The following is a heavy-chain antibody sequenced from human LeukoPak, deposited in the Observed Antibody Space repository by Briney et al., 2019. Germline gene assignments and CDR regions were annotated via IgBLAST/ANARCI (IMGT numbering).Heavy chain of an antibody. CDR2: ISSSSSYT. V-gene: IGHV3-11*06. D-gene: IGHD6-19*01. CDR1: GFTFTDYY. Sequence: GGSLRLSCAASGFTFTDYYMSWIRQAPGKGLEWVSYISSSSSYTNYADSGKGRFTISRDNAKNSLYLQMNSLRAEDTAVYYCARSAVAGTGFDYWGQGTLVTVSS. J-gene: IGHJ4*02. CDR3: ARSAVAGTGFDY.